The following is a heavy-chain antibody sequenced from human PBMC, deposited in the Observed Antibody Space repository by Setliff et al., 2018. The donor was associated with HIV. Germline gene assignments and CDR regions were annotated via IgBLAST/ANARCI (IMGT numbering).Heavy chain of an antibody. Sequence: AASGFTFSSYSMNWVRQAPGKGLEWVSYISSSSSTIYYADSVKGRFTISRDNSKNTLYLQMNSLRIEDSGAYYCANSYSASGNYHYYDYLDVWGKGTTVTVSS. CDR2: ISSSSSTI. V-gene: IGHV3-48*01. CDR3: ANSYSASGNYHYYDYLDV. D-gene: IGHD3-10*01. J-gene: IGHJ6*03. CDR1: GFTFSSYS.